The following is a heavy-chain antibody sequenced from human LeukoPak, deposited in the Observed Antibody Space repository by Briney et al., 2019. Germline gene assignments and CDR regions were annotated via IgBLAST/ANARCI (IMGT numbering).Heavy chain of an antibody. V-gene: IGHV1-2*06. CDR3: ARGSVGAGPGPPVFDY. J-gene: IGHJ4*02. CDR1: GYTFTGYY. Sequence: ASVKVSCKASGYTFTGYYMHWVRQAPGQGLEWMGRINPNSGGTNYAQKFQGRVTMTRDTSISTAYMELSRLRSDDTAVYYCARGSVGAGPGPPVFDYWGQGTLVTVSS. D-gene: IGHD1-26*01. CDR2: INPNSGGT.